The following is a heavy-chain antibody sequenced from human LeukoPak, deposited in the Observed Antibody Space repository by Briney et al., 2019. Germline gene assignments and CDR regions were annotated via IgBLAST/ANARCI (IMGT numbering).Heavy chain of an antibody. Sequence: PSETLSLTCTVSGGSISSYYWSWIRQPPGKGLEWIGYIYYSGSTNYNPSLKSRVTISVDTSKNQFSLKLSSVTAADTAVYYCARQYLGEFDLWGQGTLVTVSS. CDR3: ARQYLGEFDL. CDR2: IYYSGST. CDR1: GGSISSYY. D-gene: IGHD3-16*01. J-gene: IGHJ5*02. V-gene: IGHV4-59*08.